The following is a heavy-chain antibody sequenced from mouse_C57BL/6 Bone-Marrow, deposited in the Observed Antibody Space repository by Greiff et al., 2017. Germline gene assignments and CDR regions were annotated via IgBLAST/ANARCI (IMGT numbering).Heavy chain of an antibody. V-gene: IGHV1-7*01. CDR3: ARRVYSNFDY. CDR1: GYTFTSYW. D-gene: IGHD2-5*01. CDR2: INPSSGYT. J-gene: IGHJ2*01. Sequence: QVHVKQSGAELAKPGASVKLSCKASGYTFTSYWMHWVKQRPGQGLEWIGYINPSSGYTKYNQKFKDKATLTADKSSSTAYMQLSSLTYADSAVYYCARRVYSNFDYWGQGTTLTVSS.